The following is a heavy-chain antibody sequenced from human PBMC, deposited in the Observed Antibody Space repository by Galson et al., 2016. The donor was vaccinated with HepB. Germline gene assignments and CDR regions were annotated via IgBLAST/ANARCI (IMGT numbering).Heavy chain of an antibody. CDR2: ISSSSNYI. CDR3: AKAASNYGYRLGIDV. V-gene: IGHV3-21*01. J-gene: IGHJ6*02. CDR1: GFIFSSYS. Sequence: SLRLSCAASGFIFSSYSMNWVRQAPGKGLEWVSSISSSSNYIYYADSVKGRFTISRDNAKNSLYLQMNSLRAEDTAVYYCAKAASNYGYRLGIDVWGQGTTVTVSS. D-gene: IGHD4-11*01.